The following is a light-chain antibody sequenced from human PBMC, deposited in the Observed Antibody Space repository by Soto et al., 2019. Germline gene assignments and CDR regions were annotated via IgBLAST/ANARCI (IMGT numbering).Light chain of an antibody. CDR3: QSYDSSLSALYV. J-gene: IGLJ1*01. V-gene: IGLV1-40*01. CDR1: SANIGAGYD. Sequence: QSVLAQPPSVSGAPGQRVTISCTWSSANIGAGYDVHWYQQLRGTAPKLLLYGNTNRPSGVPDRFSGSKSGTSASLAITGLQAEDEADYYCQSYDSSLSALYVFGTGTKVTVL. CDR2: GNT.